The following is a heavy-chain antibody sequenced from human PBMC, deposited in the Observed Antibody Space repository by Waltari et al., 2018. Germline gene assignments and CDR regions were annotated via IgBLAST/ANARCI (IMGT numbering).Heavy chain of an antibody. CDR2: FDPEDGET. CDR1: GYTLTELS. J-gene: IGHJ4*02. D-gene: IGHD3-22*01. CDR3: GTRGDSSGYHDFDY. Sequence: QVQLVQSGAEVKKPGASVKVSCKVSGYTLTELSMHWVRQAPGKGLEWMGGFDPEDGETIYAQKFQGRGTMTEDTSTDTAYMELSSLRSEDTAVYYCGTRGDSSGYHDFDYWGQGTLVTVSS. V-gene: IGHV1-24*01.